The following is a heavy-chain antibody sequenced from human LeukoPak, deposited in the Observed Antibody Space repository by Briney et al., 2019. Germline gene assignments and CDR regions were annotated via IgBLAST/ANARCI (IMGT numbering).Heavy chain of an antibody. CDR2: ISYSGST. Sequence: SETLSLTCTVSGGSISNSSYYWGWIRQPPGKGLEWIGSISYSGSTYYNPSLKSRVTISVDTSKNQFSLKLSSVTAADTAVYYCARSVDSLLNFDYWGQGTLVTVSS. CDR1: GGSISNSSYY. CDR3: ARSVDSLLNFDY. V-gene: IGHV4-39*01. D-gene: IGHD3-22*01. J-gene: IGHJ4*02.